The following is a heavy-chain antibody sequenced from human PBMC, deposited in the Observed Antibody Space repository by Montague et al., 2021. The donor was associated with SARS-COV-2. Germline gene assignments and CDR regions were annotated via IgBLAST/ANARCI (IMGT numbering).Heavy chain of an antibody. CDR3: AREGGITIFGVVIGSPYYYMDV. Sequence: SETLSLTCTVSGGSISSYYWSWIRQPAGKGLEWIGRIYTSGSTNXNPSLKSRVTMSVDTSKNQFSLKLSSVTAADTAVYYCAREGGITIFGVVIGSPYYYMDVWGKGTTVTVSS. D-gene: IGHD3-3*01. V-gene: IGHV4-4*07. CDR2: IYTSGST. J-gene: IGHJ6*03. CDR1: GGSISSYY.